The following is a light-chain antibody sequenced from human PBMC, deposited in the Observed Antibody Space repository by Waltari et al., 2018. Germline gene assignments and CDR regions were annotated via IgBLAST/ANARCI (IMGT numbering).Light chain of an antibody. CDR3: QQSYRTPPLT. Sequence: DIQMTQSPSSLSASVGARVTITCRASQSISGYLNWYQQKPGKAPKVLIYATSSLQSGVPSRFSCSGSGTDFTLNITSLQPEDFATYYCQQSYRTPPLTFGGGTKVEIK. CDR1: QSISGY. J-gene: IGKJ4*01. V-gene: IGKV1-39*01. CDR2: ATS.